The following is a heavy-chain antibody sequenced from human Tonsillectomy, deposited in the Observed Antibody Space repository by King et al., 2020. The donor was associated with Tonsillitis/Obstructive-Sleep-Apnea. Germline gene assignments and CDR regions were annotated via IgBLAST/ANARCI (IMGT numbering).Heavy chain of an antibody. CDR2: IYPGDSDT. Sequence: QLVQSGAEVKKPGESLKISCKGSGYSFTSYWIAWGRHMPGKGLEWMGIIYPGDSDTRYSPSFQGQVTISADKSISTPYLQWSSLKASDTAMYYCASTGNYHDGRAYYWVGYLDLWGRGTLVSVSS. V-gene: IGHV5-51*03. CDR3: ASTGNYHDGRAYYWVGYLDL. D-gene: IGHD3-22*01. CDR1: GYSFTSYW. J-gene: IGHJ2*01.